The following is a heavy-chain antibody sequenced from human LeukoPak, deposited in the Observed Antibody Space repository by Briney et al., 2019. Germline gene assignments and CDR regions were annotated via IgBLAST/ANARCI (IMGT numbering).Heavy chain of an antibody. CDR1: GYTFTGYL. D-gene: IGHD4-23*01. CDR3: ARVLRYGGAISV. Sequence: GASVKVSCKTSGYTFTGYLVHWVRQAPGQGLEWMGWINPNSGGTNYAQKFRGKVTMTRDTSISTAYMELSRLRSDDTAVYYCARVLRYGGAISVWGKGTTVTVSS. J-gene: IGHJ6*04. CDR2: INPNSGGT. V-gene: IGHV1-2*02.